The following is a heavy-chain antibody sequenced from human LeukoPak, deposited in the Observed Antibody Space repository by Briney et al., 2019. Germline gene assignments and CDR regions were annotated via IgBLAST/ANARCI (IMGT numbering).Heavy chain of an antibody. Sequence: ASVKVSCKVSGYTLTELSMHWVRQAPGQGLEWMGIINPSGGSTSYAQKFQGRVTMTRDTSTSTVYMELSSLRSEDTAVYYCARFDWGFGEHYWGQGTLVTVSS. CDR2: INPSGGST. CDR1: GYTLTELS. D-gene: IGHD3-10*01. J-gene: IGHJ4*02. CDR3: ARFDWGFGEHY. V-gene: IGHV1-46*01.